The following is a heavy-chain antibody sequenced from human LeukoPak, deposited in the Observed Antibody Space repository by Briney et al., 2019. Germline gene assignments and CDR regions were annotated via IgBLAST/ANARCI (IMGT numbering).Heavy chain of an antibody. CDR1: GFTFSSYG. CDR2: ISYDGSNK. J-gene: IGHJ4*02. CDR3: AKDSAGYDILTGYFPIDY. V-gene: IGHV3-30*18. Sequence: GGSLRLSCAASGFTFSSYGMHWVRQAPGKGLEWVAVISYDGSNKYYADSVKGRFTISRDNSKNTLYLQMNSLRAEDTAVYYCAKDSAGYDILTGYFPIDYWGQGTLVTVSS. D-gene: IGHD3-9*01.